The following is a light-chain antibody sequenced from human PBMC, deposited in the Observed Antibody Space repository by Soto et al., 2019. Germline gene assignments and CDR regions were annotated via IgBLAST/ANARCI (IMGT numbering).Light chain of an antibody. J-gene: IGKJ1*01. CDR3: QQYDSWLVWA. V-gene: IGKV3-15*01. CDR1: QSVSSN. Sequence: IVLTQSPATLSVSPGDTATLSCRANQSVSSNLAWYQQKPGQAPRLLIYGASTRATAIPARFSVSGSGTEFTFNITTLQSEDIADYDYQQYDSWLVWAFGQGTKVEI. CDR2: GAS.